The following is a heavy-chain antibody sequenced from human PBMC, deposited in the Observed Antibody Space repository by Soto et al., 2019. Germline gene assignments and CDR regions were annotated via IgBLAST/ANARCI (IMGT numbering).Heavy chain of an antibody. J-gene: IGHJ6*03. Sequence: PSETLSLTCAVYGGSFSGYYWSWIRQPPGKGLEWIGEINHSGSTNYNPSLKSRVTISVDTSKNQFSLKLSSVTAADTAVYYCARGRYYCSSTSCYGGSWPYYYYYYMDVWGKGTTVTVSS. CDR3: ARGRYYCSSTSCYGGSWPYYYYYYMDV. CDR1: GGSFSGYY. V-gene: IGHV4-34*01. D-gene: IGHD2-2*01. CDR2: INHSGST.